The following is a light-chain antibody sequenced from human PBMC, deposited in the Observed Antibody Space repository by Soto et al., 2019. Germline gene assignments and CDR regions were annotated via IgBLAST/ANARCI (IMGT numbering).Light chain of an antibody. CDR1: QDISNY. V-gene: IGKV1-33*01. CDR3: QQYDKLPPWT. J-gene: IGKJ1*01. Sequence: DMQMTQSPSSLSASVGDGVSSXXRTSQDISNYLNWYQQKPGKATKLXXYDASNSETGVPSRFSGSGSGTDFTFTISSLQPEDIATYYCQQYDKLPPWTFGQGTKVDIK. CDR2: DAS.